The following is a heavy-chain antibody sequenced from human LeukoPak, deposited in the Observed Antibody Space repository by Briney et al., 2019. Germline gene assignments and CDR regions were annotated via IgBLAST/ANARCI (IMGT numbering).Heavy chain of an antibody. CDR3: ATHEPDFWSGYLDY. J-gene: IGHJ4*02. V-gene: IGHV1-18*01. CDR1: GYTFTSYG. CDR2: ISAYNGNT. D-gene: IGHD3-3*01. Sequence: ASVKVSCKASGYTFTSYGISWVRQAPGQGLEWMGWISAYNGNTNYAQKLQGRVTMTTDTSTSTAYMELRSLRSDDTAVYYCATHEPDFWSGYLDYWGQGTLVTVSS.